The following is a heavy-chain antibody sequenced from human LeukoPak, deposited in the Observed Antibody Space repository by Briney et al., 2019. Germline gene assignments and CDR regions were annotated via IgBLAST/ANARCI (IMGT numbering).Heavy chain of an antibody. J-gene: IGHJ6*02. CDR1: GDSVSSNSFA. CDR2: TYYRSKWYY. CDR3: ARSDDLVAGDYYYYGMDV. V-gene: IGHV6-1*01. Sequence: ASQTLSLTCAISGDSVSSNSFAWNWIRQSPSRGLEWLGRTYYRSKWYYDYSPSVKSRITINPDTSNNQFSLHLNSVTPDDTAVYYCARSDDLVAGDYYYYGMDVWGQGTTVTVSS. D-gene: IGHD2-15*01.